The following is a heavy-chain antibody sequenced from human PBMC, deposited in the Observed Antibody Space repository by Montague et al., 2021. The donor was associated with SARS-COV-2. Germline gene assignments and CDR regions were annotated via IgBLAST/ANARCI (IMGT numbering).Heavy chain of an antibody. Sequence: SETLSLTCTVAGDSIRSSSYYWGWIRPPPGRGLEWIGSIYYDGSTYSTPSFKSRVTISVATSKNQFSLNLISVTAADTAVYSCASRVHPAFGSGGIAHWGQGTLVTVSS. J-gene: IGHJ4*02. CDR3: ASRVHPAFGSGGIAH. CDR1: GDSIRSSSYY. V-gene: IGHV4-39*01. D-gene: IGHD6-19*01. CDR2: IYYDGST.